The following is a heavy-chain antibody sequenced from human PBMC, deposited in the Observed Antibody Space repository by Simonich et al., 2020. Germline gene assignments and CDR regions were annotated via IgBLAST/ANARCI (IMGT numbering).Heavy chain of an antibody. J-gene: IGHJ3*02. Sequence: QVQLVQSGAEVKKPGASVKVSCKASGYTFTGYYMHGVRQAPGQGLEWRGWINPNSGGTNDAQKCQGRVTMTRDTSSSTAYMERSRLRSDDTAVYYCARNGLVGILKAFDIWGQGTMVTVSS. V-gene: IGHV1-2*02. CDR3: ARNGLVGILKAFDI. CDR2: INPNSGGT. D-gene: IGHD2-21*01. CDR1: GYTFTGYY.